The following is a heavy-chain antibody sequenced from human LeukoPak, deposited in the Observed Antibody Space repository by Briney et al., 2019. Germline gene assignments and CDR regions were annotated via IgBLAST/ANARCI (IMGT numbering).Heavy chain of an antibody. Sequence: KPGGSLRLSCAASGFTFSTYSMNWVRQAPGKGPEWVSSISSSSSYKYYADSLKGRFTISRDNAKNFLYLQMNSLRAEDTAVYYCARTYYDILTGYNPYFDYWGQGILVTVSS. CDR1: GFTFSTYS. J-gene: IGHJ4*02. CDR2: ISSSSSYK. V-gene: IGHV3-21*01. D-gene: IGHD3-9*01. CDR3: ARTYYDILTGYNPYFDY.